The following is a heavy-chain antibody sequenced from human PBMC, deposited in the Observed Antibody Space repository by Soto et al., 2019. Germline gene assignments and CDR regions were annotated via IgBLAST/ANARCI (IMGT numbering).Heavy chain of an antibody. V-gene: IGHV4-39*07. Sequence: SETLSLTCAVPGGSISSSSYYWGWIRQPPGKGLEWIGSIYHSGSTNYNPSLESRVTISVDTSKNQFSLKVSSVTAADTAVYYFARLQGRRAVTDPFAYWGKGTLVTVSS. D-gene: IGHD6-19*01. J-gene: IGHJ4*02. CDR1: GGSISSSSYY. CDR2: IYHSGST. CDR3: ARLQGRRAVTDPFAY.